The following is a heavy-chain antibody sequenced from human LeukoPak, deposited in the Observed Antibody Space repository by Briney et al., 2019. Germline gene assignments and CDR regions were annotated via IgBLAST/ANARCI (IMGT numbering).Heavy chain of an antibody. D-gene: IGHD4-17*01. CDR1: GFTSTSYG. V-gene: IGHV3-30*02. CDR2: IRYDGSKK. J-gene: IGHJ4*02. Sequence: GRSLSLSCAASGFTSTSYGMHWVRQAPGRGLGWVAFIRYDGSKKYYADSVKGRFTIYRDNSKNTLYLQMNSLRAEDTAVYYGAKDVWNDGDYHGGYYFDYWGQGTLVTVSS. CDR3: AKDVWNDGDYHGGYYFDY.